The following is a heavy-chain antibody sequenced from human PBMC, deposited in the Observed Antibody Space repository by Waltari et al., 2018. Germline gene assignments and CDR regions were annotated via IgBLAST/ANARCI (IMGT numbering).Heavy chain of an antibody. Sequence: EAQLVESGGGLVQPGGSLRLCWSASGCPLSSSSMNWVRQAPGKGLEWSSYIISTSSSIYYADSVRGRFTISRDNAKNSLYLQMNSLRAEDTAVYYCAREAYSSSWFFDLWGQGTVVTVSS. V-gene: IGHV3-48*04. CDR1: GCPLSSSS. D-gene: IGHD6-13*01. CDR2: IISTSSSI. CDR3: AREAYSSSWFFDL. J-gene: IGHJ3*01.